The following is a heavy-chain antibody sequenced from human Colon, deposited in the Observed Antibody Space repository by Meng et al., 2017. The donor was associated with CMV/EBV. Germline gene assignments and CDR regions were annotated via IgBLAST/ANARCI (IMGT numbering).Heavy chain of an antibody. V-gene: IGHV3-23*01. J-gene: IGHJ4*02. CDR2: IGRGSGA. Sequence: VRWLGAGGGLVQPGGSMGLSCAASGFTFTSYDMSWVRQAPGKGLEWVSTIGRGSGANYADSVKGRFTMSRDNSKNTVHLEMNNLRAEDTAIYYCARDRWFTFWGQGVLVTVSS. CDR3: ARDRWFTF. D-gene: IGHD2-15*01. CDR1: GFTFTSYD.